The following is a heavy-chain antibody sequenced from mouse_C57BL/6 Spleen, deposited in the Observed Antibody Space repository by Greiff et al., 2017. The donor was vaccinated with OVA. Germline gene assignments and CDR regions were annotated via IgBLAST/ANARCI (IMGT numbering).Heavy chain of an antibody. D-gene: IGHD4-1*01. CDR3: ARGDWDAMDY. CDR2: ISSGSSTI. CDR1: GFTFSDYG. Sequence: EVQLVESGGGLVKPGGSLKLSCAASGFTFSDYGMHWVRQAPEKGLEWVAYISSGSSTIYYADTVKGRFTISRDNAKNTLFLQMTSLRSEDTAVYYCARGDWDAMDYWGQGTSVTVSS. J-gene: IGHJ4*01. V-gene: IGHV5-17*01.